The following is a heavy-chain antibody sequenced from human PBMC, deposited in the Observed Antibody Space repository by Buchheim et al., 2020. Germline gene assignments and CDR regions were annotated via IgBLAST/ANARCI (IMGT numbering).Heavy chain of an antibody. J-gene: IGHJ6*02. V-gene: IGHV4-30-4*01. D-gene: IGHD2-15*01. CDR3: ARDQCSGGSCYSHYYYGMDV. Sequence: QVQLQESGPGLVKPSQTLSLICTVSGGSINSGDYYWSWIRQLPGKGLEWIAYISYSGSAYYNPSLKSRATISVDTSKNHFSLRLSSVTAADTAVYYCARDQCSGGSCYSHYYYGMDVWGQGTT. CDR2: ISYSGSA. CDR1: GGSINSGDYY.